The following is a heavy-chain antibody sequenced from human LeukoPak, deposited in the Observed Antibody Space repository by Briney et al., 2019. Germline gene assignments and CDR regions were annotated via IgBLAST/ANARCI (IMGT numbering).Heavy chain of an antibody. D-gene: IGHD2-15*01. CDR3: ARDGCSGGSCYFPAY. J-gene: IGHJ4*02. CDR1: GFTFSSYG. Sequence: GSLRLSCAASGFTFSSYGMSWVRQAPGKGLEWIGSIYHSGSTYYNPSLKSRVTISVDTSKNQFSLKLSSVTAADTAVYYCARDGCSGGSCYFPAYWGQGTLVTVPS. V-gene: IGHV4-38-2*02. CDR2: IYHSGST.